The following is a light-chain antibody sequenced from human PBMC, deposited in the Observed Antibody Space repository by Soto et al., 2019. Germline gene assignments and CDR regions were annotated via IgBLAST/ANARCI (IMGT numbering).Light chain of an antibody. V-gene: IGLV2-18*02. CDR2: EVS. CDR3: SSYTSSITVV. Sequence: QSALTQPPSVSGSPGQSVTISCTGTCSDVGSYNRVSWYQQPPGAAPKLMIYEVSNRPSGVPDRFSGSKSGNTASLTISGLQADDEADYYCSSYTSSITVVFGGGTKVTVL. J-gene: IGLJ2*01. CDR1: CSDVGSYNR.